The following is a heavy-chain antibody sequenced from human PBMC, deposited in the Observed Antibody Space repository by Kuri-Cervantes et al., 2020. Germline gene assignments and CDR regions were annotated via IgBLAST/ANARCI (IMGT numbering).Heavy chain of an antibody. D-gene: IGHD1-14*01. CDR3: ARDDRRGRCAFDI. V-gene: IGHV3-11*04. Sequence: GGSLRLSCAASGFTFDDYGMSWVRQAPGKGLEWVSYISSSGSTIYYADSVKGRFTISRDNAKDSLYLQMNGLRAEDTAVYYCARDDRRGRCAFDIWGQGTMVTVSS. J-gene: IGHJ3*02. CDR2: ISSSGSTI. CDR1: GFTFDDYG.